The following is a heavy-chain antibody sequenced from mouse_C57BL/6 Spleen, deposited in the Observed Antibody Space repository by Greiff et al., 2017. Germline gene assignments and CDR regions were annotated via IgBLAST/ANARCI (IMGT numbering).Heavy chain of an antibody. V-gene: IGHV1-26*01. J-gene: IGHJ2*01. CDR2: INPNNGGT. CDR3: ARRGGTGFDY. CDR1: GYTFTDYY. Sequence: EVQLQQSGPELVKPGASVKISCKASGYTFTDYYMNWVKQSHGKSLEWIGDINPNNGGTSYNQKFTGKATLTVDKSSSTAYMELRSLTSEDSAVYYCARRGGTGFDYWGQGTTLTVSA.